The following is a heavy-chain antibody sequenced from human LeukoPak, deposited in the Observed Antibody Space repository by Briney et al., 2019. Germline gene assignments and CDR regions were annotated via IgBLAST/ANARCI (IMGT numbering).Heavy chain of an antibody. CDR2: ISGSGGST. CDR3: AKVKEMATIFDY. D-gene: IGHD5-12*01. J-gene: IGHJ4*02. CDR1: GFTFSSYA. Sequence: PGGSLRLSCAASGFTFSSYAMSWVGQAPGKGLEWVAAISGSGGSTYYADSVKGRFTISRDNSKNTLYLQMNSLRAEDTAVYYCAKVKEMATIFDYWGQGTLVTVSS. V-gene: IGHV3-23*01.